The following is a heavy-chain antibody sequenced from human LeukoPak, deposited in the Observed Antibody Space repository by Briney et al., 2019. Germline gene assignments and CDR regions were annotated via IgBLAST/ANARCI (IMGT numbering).Heavy chain of an antibody. CDR1: GFTFSDNY. D-gene: IGHD4-17*01. J-gene: IGHJ3*02. CDR2: INWNGGST. CDR3: ARDRYGDALDAFDI. Sequence: GGSLRLSCAASGFTFSDNYMTWVRQAPGKGLEWVSGINWNGGSTGYADSVKGRFTISRDNAKNSLYLQMNSLRAEDTALYYCARDRYGDALDAFDIWGQGTMVTVSS. V-gene: IGHV3-20*04.